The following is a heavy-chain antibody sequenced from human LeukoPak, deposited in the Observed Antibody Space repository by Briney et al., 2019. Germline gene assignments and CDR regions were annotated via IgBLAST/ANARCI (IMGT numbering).Heavy chain of an antibody. CDR3: ARDPYSSGWYKDAFDI. D-gene: IGHD6-19*01. Sequence: GRSLRLSCAASGFTFSSYGMNWVRQAPGKGLEWVSSISGSSSYINYADSVKGRFTISRDNAQNSLFLQLNSLRAEDTAVYYCARDPYSSGWYKDAFDIWGQGTMVTVSS. V-gene: IGHV3-21*01. CDR1: GFTFSSYG. CDR2: ISGSSSYI. J-gene: IGHJ3*02.